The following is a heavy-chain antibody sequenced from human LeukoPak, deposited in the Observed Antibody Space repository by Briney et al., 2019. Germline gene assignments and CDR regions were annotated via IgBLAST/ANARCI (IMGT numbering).Heavy chain of an antibody. CDR3: ARRFEERSGWQNSFDF. CDR1: GFNFTASW. J-gene: IGHJ4*02. V-gene: IGHV5-51*01. D-gene: IGHD6-19*01. CDR2: ISPEDFDT. Sequence: GESLKISCKGSGFNFTASWIGWVRQLPGKGLEWMGIISPEDFDTRYSSSFQGQVTISADKSISTAYLQSSSLKASDTAIYYCARRFEERSGWQNSFDFWGQGTLVTVSS.